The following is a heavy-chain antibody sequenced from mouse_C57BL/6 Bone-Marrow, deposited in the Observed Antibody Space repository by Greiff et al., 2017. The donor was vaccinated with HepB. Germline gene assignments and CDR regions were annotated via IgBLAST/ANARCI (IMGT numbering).Heavy chain of an antibody. D-gene: IGHD3-2*02. CDR2: IYPRSGNT. CDR3: ARSETAQARFAY. J-gene: IGHJ3*01. V-gene: IGHV1-81*01. CDR1: GYTFTSYG. Sequence: VKLVESGAELARPGASVKLSCKASGYTFTSYGISWVKQRTGQGLEWIGEIYPRSGNTYYNEKFKGKATLTADKSSSTAYMELRSLTSEDSAVYFCARSETAQARFAYWGQGTLVTVSA.